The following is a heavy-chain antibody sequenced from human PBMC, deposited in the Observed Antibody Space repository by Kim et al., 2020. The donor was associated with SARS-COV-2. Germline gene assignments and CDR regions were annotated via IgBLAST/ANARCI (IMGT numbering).Heavy chain of an antibody. CDR1: GYTFAKYY. CDR3: ARDSSPRGLNNFDY. CDR2: IDPSDGST. Sequence: ASVKVSCKASGYTFAKYYIQWVRQAPGQGLEWMGLIDPSDGSTTNAQKFQGRVTMTRDTSTSTVYMELRSLTSEDTAVFYCARDSSPRGLNNFDYWGQGTPVTVSS. D-gene: IGHD3-10*01. V-gene: IGHV1-46*01. J-gene: IGHJ4*02.